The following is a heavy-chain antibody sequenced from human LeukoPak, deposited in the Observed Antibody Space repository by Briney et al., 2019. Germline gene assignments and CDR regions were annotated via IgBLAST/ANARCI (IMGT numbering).Heavy chain of an antibody. CDR2: MSSSSSYI. V-gene: IGHV3-21*01. CDR1: GFTFSSYE. D-gene: IGHD4-17*01. Sequence: PGGSLRLSCAASGFTFSSYEMNWVRQAPGKGLEWVSSMSSSSSYIYYADSVKGRSTISRDNAKNSLYLQMNSLRAEDTAVYYCARNFMTTVTTQNWFDPWGQGTLVTVSS. CDR3: ARNFMTTVTTQNWFDP. J-gene: IGHJ5*02.